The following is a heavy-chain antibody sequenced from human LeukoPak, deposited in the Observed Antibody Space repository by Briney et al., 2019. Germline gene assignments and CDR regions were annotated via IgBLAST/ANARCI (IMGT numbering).Heavy chain of an antibody. CDR2: ISSSSSYT. CDR3: ARVGVATPRNNWFDP. V-gene: IGHV3-11*06. D-gene: IGHD1-26*01. CDR1: GFTFSDYY. J-gene: IGHJ5*02. Sequence: EGSLRLSCAASGFTFSDYYMSWIRQAPGKGLEWVSYISSSSSYTNYADSVKGRFTISRDNAKNSLYLQMNSLRAEDTAVYYCARVGVATPRNNWFDPWGQGTLVTVSS.